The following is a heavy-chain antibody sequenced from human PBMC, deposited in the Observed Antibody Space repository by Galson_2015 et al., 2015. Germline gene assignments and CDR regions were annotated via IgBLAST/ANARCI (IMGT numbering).Heavy chain of an antibody. D-gene: IGHD2-15*01. CDR2: INAGNGAT. CDR3: ARVGCSGGTCNNYYYMDV. V-gene: IGHV1-3*01. J-gene: IGHJ6*03. Sequence: APGQRLEWMGWINAGNGATKYSQKFQGRVTITRDTSASTAYMELSSLRSEDTAVYYCARVGCSGGTCNNYYYMDVWGKGTTVTVSS.